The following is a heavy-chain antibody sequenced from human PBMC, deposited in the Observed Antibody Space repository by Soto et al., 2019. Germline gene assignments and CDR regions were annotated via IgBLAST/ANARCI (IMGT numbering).Heavy chain of an antibody. J-gene: IGHJ4*02. Sequence: GGSLRLSCAVSGFSFSSSHMNWVRQAPGKGLEWVSVIYSGGSTYYAVSVKGRFTISRDSSKNTVSLEMTSLRAEDTAVYYCAKGGQQWLVTSDFNSWGQGALVTVSS. V-gene: IGHV3-53*05. CDR1: GFSFSSSH. CDR2: IYSGGST. CDR3: AKGGQQWLVTSDFNS. D-gene: IGHD6-19*01.